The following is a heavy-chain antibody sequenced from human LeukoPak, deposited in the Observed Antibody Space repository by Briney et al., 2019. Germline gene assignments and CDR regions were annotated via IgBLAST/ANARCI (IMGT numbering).Heavy chain of an antibody. V-gene: IGHV3-21*01. D-gene: IGHD3-22*01. CDR1: GSPSSSYS. CDR2: ISSSSSYI. Sequence: SGGPLRLSCAASGSPSSSYSMNGVRQAPGKGLEWVSSISSSSSYIYYADSVKGRFTIARANAKNSLYLQMNSLRAEDTAVYYCARERITMIPMVDYWGQGTLVTVSS. CDR3: ARERITMIPMVDY. J-gene: IGHJ4*02.